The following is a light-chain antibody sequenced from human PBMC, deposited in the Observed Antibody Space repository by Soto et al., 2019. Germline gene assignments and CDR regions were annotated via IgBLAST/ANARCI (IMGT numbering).Light chain of an antibody. V-gene: IGKV3-20*01. CDR1: ESVTSSF. J-gene: IGKJ1*01. CDR2: AAS. Sequence: EIVLTQSPGTLSLSPGERATLSCRASESVTSSFLAWYQQRPGQAPRLLITAASSRATGIPDRFSGSGSGTDFTLTISRLEPEDFAVDYCQQYGSLPRTFGQGTKV. CDR3: QQYGSLPRT.